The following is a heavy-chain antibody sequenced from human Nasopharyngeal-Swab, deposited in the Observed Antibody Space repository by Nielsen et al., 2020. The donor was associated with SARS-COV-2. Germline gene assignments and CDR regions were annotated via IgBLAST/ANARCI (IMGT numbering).Heavy chain of an antibody. D-gene: IGHD3-10*01. V-gene: IGHV4-34*01. Sequence: SETLSLTCAVYGESFNGYYWSWIRQPPGKGLEWIGEINHSGSTNYTPSLKSRVTISVDRSKNHFSLKLSSVTAADTAVYYCARFGVSGDGFDYWGQGTLVTVSS. CDR1: GESFNGYY. CDR3: ARFGVSGDGFDY. CDR2: INHSGST. J-gene: IGHJ4*02.